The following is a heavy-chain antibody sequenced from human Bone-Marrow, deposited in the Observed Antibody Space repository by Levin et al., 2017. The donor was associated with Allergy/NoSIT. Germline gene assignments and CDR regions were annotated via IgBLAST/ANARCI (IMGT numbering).Heavy chain of an antibody. D-gene: IGHD1-1*01. Sequence: PGGSLRLSCEASGFAFSNFGMHWVRQAPGKGLEWVTFMSYDGNRTLYSASVKGRFTISRDNSENTLYLQMDSLTGEDTAVYYCVKDYHWNLVTPESWGQGTLVTVSS. CDR1: GFAFSNFG. CDR3: VKDYHWNLVTPES. V-gene: IGHV3-30*18. CDR2: MSYDGNRT. J-gene: IGHJ5*02.